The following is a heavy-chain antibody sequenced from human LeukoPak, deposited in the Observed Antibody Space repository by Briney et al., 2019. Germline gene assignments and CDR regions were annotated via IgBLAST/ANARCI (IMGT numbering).Heavy chain of an antibody. J-gene: IGHJ4*02. Sequence: ASVKVSFKSSGYDFKTYAVSWVRQAPGQGLEWMGWISGYNGETDYPPNFQDRVTMTTDTSTSTAYIELRSLSLDDTAVYYCARGGGHTSSWRSFDLWGQGTLVIVSS. CDR2: ISGYNGET. V-gene: IGHV1-18*01. D-gene: IGHD6-13*01. CDR1: GYDFKTYA. CDR3: ARGGGHTSSWRSFDL.